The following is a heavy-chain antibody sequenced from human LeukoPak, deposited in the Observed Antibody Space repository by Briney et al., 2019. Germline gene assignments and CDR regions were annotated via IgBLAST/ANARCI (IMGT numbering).Heavy chain of an antibody. J-gene: IGHJ4*02. Sequence: ASVKVSCKASGYTFTSYYMHWVRQATGQGLEWMGWMNPNSGNTGYAQKFQGRVTMTRNTSISTAYMELSSLRSEDTAVYYCARASSGIFPDYWGRGTLVTVSS. CDR2: MNPNSGNT. D-gene: IGHD3-22*01. CDR3: ARASSGIFPDY. CDR1: GYTFTSYY. V-gene: IGHV1-8*02.